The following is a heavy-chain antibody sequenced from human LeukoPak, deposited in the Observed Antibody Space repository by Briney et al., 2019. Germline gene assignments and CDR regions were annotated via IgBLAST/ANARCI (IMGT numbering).Heavy chain of an antibody. CDR2: IVPIFGTT. CDR3: ARDLVGSAISYSSGAWDY. J-gene: IGHJ4*02. D-gene: IGHD3-10*01. V-gene: IGHV1-69*01. CDR1: GGTFSSYA. Sequence: GASVKVSCKASGGTFSSYAISWVRQAPGQGLEWMGGIVPIFGTTIYAQRFQGRVTITADESTSTVYMELSSLRPEDTAVYYCARDLVGSAISYSSGAWDYWGQGTLVTVSS.